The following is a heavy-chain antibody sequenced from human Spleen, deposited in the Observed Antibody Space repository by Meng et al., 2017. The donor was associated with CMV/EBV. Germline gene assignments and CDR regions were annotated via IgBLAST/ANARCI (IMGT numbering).Heavy chain of an antibody. J-gene: IGHJ1*01. CDR2: ISSSGRTI. Sequence: YYMSWTRQAPGKGLEWVSYISSSGRTIYYADSVKGRFTISRDNAKNSLYLQMNSLRAEDTAVYYCARPSRSTGYSSSWYSHAEYFQHWGQGTLVTVSS. CDR3: ARPSRSTGYSSSWYSHAEYFQH. V-gene: IGHV3-11*04. D-gene: IGHD6-13*01. CDR1: YY.